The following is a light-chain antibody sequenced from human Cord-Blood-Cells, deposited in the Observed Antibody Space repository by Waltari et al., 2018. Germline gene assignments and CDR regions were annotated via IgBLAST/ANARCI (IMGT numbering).Light chain of an antibody. CDR3: QHSYSTPRS. Sequence: DIQMTQSPSSLSASVGDRVTITCRASQSISSYLNWYQQKPGKAPKLLIDAASSLKSGVPSRFSGSGSGTDFTLTISSLQPEDFATYYCQHSYSTPRSFGQGTKLEIK. CDR2: AAS. CDR1: QSISSY. J-gene: IGKJ2*03. V-gene: IGKV1-39*01.